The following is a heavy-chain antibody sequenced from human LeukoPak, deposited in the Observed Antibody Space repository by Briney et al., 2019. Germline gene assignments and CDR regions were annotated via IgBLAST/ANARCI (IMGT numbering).Heavy chain of an antibody. V-gene: IGHV4-34*01. J-gene: IGHJ5*02. CDR3: AERASIAAAGMWTSWFDP. CDR1: GGSFSGYY. D-gene: IGHD6-13*01. Sequence: SETLSLTCAVYGGSFSGYYWSWIRQPPGKGLEWIGEINHSGSTNYNPSLKSRVTISVDTSKNQFSLKLSSVTAADTAVYYCAERASIAAAGMWTSWFDPWGQGTLVTVSS. CDR2: INHSGST.